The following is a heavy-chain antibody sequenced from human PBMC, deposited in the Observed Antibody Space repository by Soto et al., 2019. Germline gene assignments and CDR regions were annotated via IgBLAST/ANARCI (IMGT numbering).Heavy chain of an antibody. D-gene: IGHD6-13*01. CDR3: ARDKRSSWFTPTYGMDV. CDR1: GYTFTSYA. V-gene: IGHV1-3*01. J-gene: IGHJ6*02. CDR2: INAGNGNT. Sequence: GASVKVSCKASGYTFTSYAMHWVRLAPGQRLEWMGWINAGNGNTKYSQKFQGRVTITRDTSASTAYMELSSLRSEDTAVYYCARDKRSSWFTPTYGMDVWGQGTTVTVSS.